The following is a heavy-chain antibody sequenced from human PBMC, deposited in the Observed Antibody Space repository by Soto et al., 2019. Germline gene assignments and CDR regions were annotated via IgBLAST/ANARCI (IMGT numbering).Heavy chain of an antibody. CDR3: ARDSEGYGSGSYYRWNPFDP. V-gene: IGHV3-48*01. D-gene: IGHD3-10*01. J-gene: IGHJ5*02. Sequence: GGSLRLSCAASGFTFSSYNMNWVRQAPGKGLEWVSYISSSSSTIYYADSVKGRFTISRDNAKNSLYLQMNSLRAEDTAVYYCARDSEGYGSGSYYRWNPFDPWGQGTLVTVS. CDR1: GFTFSSYN. CDR2: ISSSSSTI.